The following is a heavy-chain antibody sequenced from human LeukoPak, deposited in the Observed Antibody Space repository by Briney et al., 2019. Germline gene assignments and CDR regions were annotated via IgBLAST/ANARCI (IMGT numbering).Heavy chain of an antibody. J-gene: IGHJ3*02. CDR2: IYSGGST. V-gene: IGHV3-53*01. CDR1: GFTVSSNY. D-gene: IGHD3-22*01. CDR3: ARATPYYYDSSGWSRAFDI. Sequence: GGSLRLSCAASGFTVSSNYMSWVRQAPGKGLEWVSVIYSGGSTYYADSVKGRFTISRDNSKNTLYLQMNSLRAEDTAVYYCARATPYYYDSSGWSRAFDIWGQGTMVTVSS.